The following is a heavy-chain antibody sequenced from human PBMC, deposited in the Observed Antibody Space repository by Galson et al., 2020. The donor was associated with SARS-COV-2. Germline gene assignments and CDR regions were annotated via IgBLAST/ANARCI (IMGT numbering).Heavy chain of an antibody. CDR2: IYSSGST. CDR3: ARAKEEYYDSSGYYLLFDN. J-gene: IGHJ4*02. V-gene: IGHV4-39*01. CDR1: VGSISSSGYS. D-gene: IGHD3-22*01. Sequence: ETSETLSLTCTVSVGSISSSGYSWGWIRQPPRKGLEWIGYIYSSGSTYYHPSLKSRVTISADTSRNQFSLRLSSVTAADTSVYYCARAKEEYYDSSGYYLLFDNWGQGTLVTVSS.